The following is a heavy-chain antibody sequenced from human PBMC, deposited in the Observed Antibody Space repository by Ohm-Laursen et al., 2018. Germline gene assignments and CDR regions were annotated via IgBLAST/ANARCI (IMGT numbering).Heavy chain of an antibody. V-gene: IGHV4-59*01. CDR1: GGSFSGYY. Sequence: TLSLTCGVYGGSFSGYYWSWIRQPPGKGLEWIGYIYYTGSTSYNPSLKSRVTISVDTSKNQFSLKLTSVTAADTAVYYCARATGGASKPSHWGQGTLVTISS. D-gene: IGHD3-10*01. CDR3: ARATGGASKPSH. CDR2: IYYTGST. J-gene: IGHJ4*02.